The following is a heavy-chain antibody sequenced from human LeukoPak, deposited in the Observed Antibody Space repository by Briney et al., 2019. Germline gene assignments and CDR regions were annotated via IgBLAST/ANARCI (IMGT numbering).Heavy chain of an antibody. V-gene: IGHV4-38-2*02. Sequence: SETLSLTCTVSGYSISSGYYWGWIRPPPGKGLEWIGSIYHSGSTYYNPSLKSRVTISVDTSKNQFSLKLSSVTAADTAVYYCAREEALGSGSFDYWGQGTLVTVSS. J-gene: IGHJ4*02. D-gene: IGHD1-26*01. CDR1: GYSISSGYY. CDR3: AREEALGSGSFDY. CDR2: IYHSGST.